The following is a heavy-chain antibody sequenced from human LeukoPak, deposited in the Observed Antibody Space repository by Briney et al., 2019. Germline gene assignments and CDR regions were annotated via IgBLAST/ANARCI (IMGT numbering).Heavy chain of an antibody. V-gene: IGHV3-74*01. CDR3: AKGGATVIDY. J-gene: IGHJ4*02. CDR2: IYSDGSST. Sequence: PGGSLRLSCAASGFTFSNYWMHWVRQAPGKGLVWVSRIYSDGSSTTSADSVKGRFTISRDNAKNTLYLQMNSLRAEDTAAYYCAKGGATVIDYWGQGTLVTVSS. D-gene: IGHD4-17*01. CDR1: GFTFSNYW.